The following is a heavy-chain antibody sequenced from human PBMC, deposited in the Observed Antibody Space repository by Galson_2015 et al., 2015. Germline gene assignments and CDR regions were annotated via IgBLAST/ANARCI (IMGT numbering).Heavy chain of an antibody. CDR1: GFTFSSYG. V-gene: IGHV3-30*18. D-gene: IGHD5-12*01. Sequence: SLRLSCAASGFTFSSYGMHWVRQAPGKGLEWVAVISYDGSNKYYADSVKGRFTISRDNSKNTLYLQMNSLRAEDTAVYYCAKESGFDFGRKADFQHWGQGTLVTVSS. CDR3: AKESGFDFGRKADFQH. J-gene: IGHJ1*01. CDR2: ISYDGSNK.